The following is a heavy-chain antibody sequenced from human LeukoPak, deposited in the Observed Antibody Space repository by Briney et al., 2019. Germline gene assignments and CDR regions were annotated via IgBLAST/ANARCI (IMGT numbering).Heavy chain of an antibody. CDR3: ARVITMVRGVIIDY. CDR2: IYYSGST. Sequence: SETLSLTCTVSGGSISSYYWSWIRQPPGKGLEWIGYIYYSGSTNYNPSLKSRVTISVDTSKNQFSLKLSPVTAADTAVYYCARVITMVRGVIIDYWGQGTLVTVSS. J-gene: IGHJ4*02. CDR1: GGSISSYY. D-gene: IGHD3-10*01. V-gene: IGHV4-59*01.